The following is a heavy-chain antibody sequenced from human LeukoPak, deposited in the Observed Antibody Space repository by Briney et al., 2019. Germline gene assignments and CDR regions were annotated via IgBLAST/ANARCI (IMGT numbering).Heavy chain of an antibody. CDR3: ARHYYDFWSGYYFDY. V-gene: IGHV4-59*08. CDR1: GGSISSYY. Sequence: TSETLSLTCTVSGGSISSYYWSWIRQPPGKGLEWIGYIYYSGSTNYNPSLKSRVTISEDTSKNQFSLKLSSVTAADTAVYYCARHYYDFWSGYYFDYWGQGTLVTVSS. J-gene: IGHJ4*02. D-gene: IGHD3-3*01. CDR2: IYYSGST.